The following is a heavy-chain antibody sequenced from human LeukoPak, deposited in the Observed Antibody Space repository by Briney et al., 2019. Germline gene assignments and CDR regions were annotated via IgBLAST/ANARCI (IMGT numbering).Heavy chain of an antibody. CDR1: GYTFTGYY. J-gene: IGHJ4*02. CDR2: INPNSGGT. Sequence: ASVKVSCKASGYTFTGYYMHWVRQAPGQGLEWMGWINPNSGGTNYAQKFQGRVTMTRDTSISTAYMELSRLRSDDTAVYYCARDDGTMSPGYFDYWGQGTLVTVSS. CDR3: ARDDGTMSPGYFDY. D-gene: IGHD3-10*02. V-gene: IGHV1-2*02.